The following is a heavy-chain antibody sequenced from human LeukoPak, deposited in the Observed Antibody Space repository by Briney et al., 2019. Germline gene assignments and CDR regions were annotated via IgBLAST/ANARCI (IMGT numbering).Heavy chain of an antibody. J-gene: IGHJ4*02. D-gene: IGHD5-24*01. CDR1: GYRFTTYW. CDR3: ARRKGDGYNWTFDY. CDR2: IYPADSDT. Sequence: GGSLKISCKGSGYRFTTYWIGWVRQMPGKGLEWMGIIYPADSDTRYSPSFQGQVTISVDKSISTAYLQWSSLKASDTAMYYCARRKGDGYNWTFDYWGQGTLVTVSS. V-gene: IGHV5-51*01.